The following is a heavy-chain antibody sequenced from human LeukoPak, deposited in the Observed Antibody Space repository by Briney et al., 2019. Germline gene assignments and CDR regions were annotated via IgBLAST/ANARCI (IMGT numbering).Heavy chain of an antibody. CDR3: AGGLLGCRGGSCYPTDY. J-gene: IGHJ4*02. CDR1: GFTFSSYG. V-gene: IGHV3-30*03. CDR2: ISDDGSNE. D-gene: IGHD2-15*01. Sequence: PGGSLRLSCAASGFTFSSYGMHWVRQAPGKGLEWVAVISDDGSNEYYVDSVKGRFTISRDSPKNTLYLQMNSLRAEDTAVYYCAGGLLGCRGGSCYPTDYWGLGTLVTVSS.